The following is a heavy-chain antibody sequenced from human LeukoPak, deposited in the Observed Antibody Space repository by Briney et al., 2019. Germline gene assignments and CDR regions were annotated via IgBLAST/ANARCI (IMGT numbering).Heavy chain of an antibody. D-gene: IGHD6-19*01. V-gene: IGHV1-69*13. Sequence: SVKVSCKASGYTFTNYDVNWVRQAPGQGLEWMGGIIPIFGTANYAQKFQGRVTITADESTSTAYMELSSLRSEDTAVYYCARGSGYSSGWLFDYWGQGTLVTVSS. CDR2: IIPIFGTA. J-gene: IGHJ4*02. CDR1: GYTFTNYD. CDR3: ARGSGYSSGWLFDY.